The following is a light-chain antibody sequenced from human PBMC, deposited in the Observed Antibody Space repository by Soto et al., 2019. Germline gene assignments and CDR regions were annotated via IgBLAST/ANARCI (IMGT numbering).Light chain of an antibody. V-gene: IGKV3-15*01. CDR2: GAS. Sequence: ETVLTQSPATLSVSPGERSTLSCRASQSVSRHLSWYQQAPGQAPRLLIHGASTRAIGVPDRCSGSGSGTEFTLTISSLQSEDFAFYYCHQYNNWPWTFGQGTKVDIK. CDR3: HQYNNWPWT. J-gene: IGKJ1*01. CDR1: QSVSRH.